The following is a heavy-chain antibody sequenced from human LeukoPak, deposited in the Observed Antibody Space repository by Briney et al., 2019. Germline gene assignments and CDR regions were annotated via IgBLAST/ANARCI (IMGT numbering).Heavy chain of an antibody. V-gene: IGHV3-21*01. J-gene: IGHJ4*02. CDR1: GFTFSSYS. CDR3: AREGAAAAPY. CDR2: ISSSSSYI. Sequence: PGGSLRLSCAASGFTFSSYSMNWVRQAPGKGLEWVSAISSSSSYIYYADSVKGRFTISRDNARNSLYLQMNSLRAGDTAMYYCAREGAAAAPYWGQGTLVTVSS. D-gene: IGHD6-13*01.